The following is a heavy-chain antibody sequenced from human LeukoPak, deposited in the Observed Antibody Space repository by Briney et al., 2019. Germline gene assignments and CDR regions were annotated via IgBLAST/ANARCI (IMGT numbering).Heavy chain of an antibody. Sequence: KPSETLSLTCTVSGGSISTISYYWGWIRQPPGKGLEWIGTIYYSGNTYYNPSVKSRVTISVDTSKSQFSLKLSSVTAADTAVYYCARLPPYGSRYWGSYYFDYWGQGTLVAVSS. V-gene: IGHV4-39*01. CDR3: ARLPPYGSRYWGSYYFDY. CDR2: IYYSGNT. D-gene: IGHD3-10*01. CDR1: GGSISTISYY. J-gene: IGHJ4*02.